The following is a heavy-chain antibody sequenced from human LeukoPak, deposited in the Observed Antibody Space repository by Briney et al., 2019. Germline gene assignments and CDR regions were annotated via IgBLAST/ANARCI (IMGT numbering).Heavy chain of an antibody. CDR3: ARDGVGRGVIIMVGY. CDR1: GYTFTGYY. CDR2: INPNSGGT. J-gene: IGHJ4*02. D-gene: IGHD3-10*01. V-gene: IGHV1-2*02. Sequence: SVKVSCKASGYTFTGYYMHWVRQAPGQGLEWMGWINPNSGGTNYAQKFQGRVTMTRDTSISTAYMELSRLRSDDTAVYYCARDGVGRGVIIMVGYWGQGTLVTVSS.